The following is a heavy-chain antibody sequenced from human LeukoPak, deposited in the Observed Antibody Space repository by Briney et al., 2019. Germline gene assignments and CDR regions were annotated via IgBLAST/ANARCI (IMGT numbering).Heavy chain of an antibody. CDR1: GYTFRTYN. J-gene: IGHJ4*02. CDR3: ARDRGWGGFDY. CDR2: ISPYNDNI. D-gene: IGHD3-10*01. V-gene: IGHV1-18*01. Sequence: ASVKVSCKPSGYTFRTYNVTWVRQAPGQGLKWKEWISPYNDNINCTWKVQGRVIMTTDTSTRTAYMALRSLKSDDTATYYCARDRGWGGFDYWGQGTLVTVSS.